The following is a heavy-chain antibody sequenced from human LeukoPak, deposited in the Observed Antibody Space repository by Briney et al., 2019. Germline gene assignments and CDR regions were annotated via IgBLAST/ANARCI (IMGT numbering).Heavy chain of an antibody. CDR3: ARPVLPYYYYGMDV. CDR1: GYTFTSYA. Sequence: ASVKVSCKASGYTFTSYAMNWVRQAPGQELEWMGWINTNTGNPTYAQGFTGRFVFSLDTSVSTAYLQISSLKAEDTAVYYCARPVLPYYYYGMDVWGQGTTVTVSS. J-gene: IGHJ6*02. V-gene: IGHV7-4-1*02. CDR2: INTNTGNP.